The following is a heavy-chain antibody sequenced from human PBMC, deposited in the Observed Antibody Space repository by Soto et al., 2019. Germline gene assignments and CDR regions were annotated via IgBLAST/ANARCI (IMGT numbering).Heavy chain of an antibody. CDR3: ARGGHVVVVTAALDY. Sequence: QVQLMQSGAEVKKPGASVKVSCKASGDTFTDYYIHWVRQAPGQGLEWMGKVNPSGGHTTYAQHCLGRVQRTRDTSTSTLYLALTSPKSDDTAIYYCARGGHVVVVTAALDYWGQGTLVTVSS. CDR1: GDTFTDYY. D-gene: IGHD2-21*02. CDR2: VNPSGGHT. V-gene: IGHV1-46*01. J-gene: IGHJ4*02.